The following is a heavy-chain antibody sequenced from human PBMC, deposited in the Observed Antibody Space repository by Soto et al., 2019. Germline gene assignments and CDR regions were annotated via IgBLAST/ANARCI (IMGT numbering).Heavy chain of an antibody. CDR1: GFTVSSNY. D-gene: IGHD2-15*01. V-gene: IGHV3-53*04. CDR3: ARAYCSGGSCYGWWYYYGMDV. Sequence: EVQLVESGGGLVQPGGSLRLSCAASGFTVSSNYMSWVRQAPGKGLEWVSVIYSGGSTYYADSVKGRFTISRHNSKNTLYLQMNSLRAEDTAVYYCARAYCSGGSCYGWWYYYGMDVWGQGTTVTVSS. CDR2: IYSGGST. J-gene: IGHJ6*02.